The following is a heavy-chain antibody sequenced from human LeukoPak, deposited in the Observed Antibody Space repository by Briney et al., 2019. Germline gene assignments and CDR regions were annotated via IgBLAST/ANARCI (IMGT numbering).Heavy chain of an antibody. J-gene: IGHJ4*02. V-gene: IGHV4-59*01. CDR3: ARGVYIAAAQYAY. Sequence: KPSETLSLTCTVSGGSISSYYWSWIRQPPGKGLEWIGYIYYSGTTNYNPSLKSRVTISVDTSKNQFSLKLSSVTAADTAVYYCARGVYIAAAQYAYWGQGTLATVSS. D-gene: IGHD6-13*01. CDR2: IYYSGTT. CDR1: GGSISSYY.